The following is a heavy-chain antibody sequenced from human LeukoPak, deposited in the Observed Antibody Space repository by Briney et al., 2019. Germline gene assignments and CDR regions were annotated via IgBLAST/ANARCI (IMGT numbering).Heavy chain of an antibody. CDR1: GYSFTSYW. D-gene: IGHD1-26*01. V-gene: IGHV1-2*02. CDR3: ARGRGSYYPDAFDI. CDR2: INPNSGGT. J-gene: IGHJ3*02. Sequence: GESLKISCKGSGYSFTSYWIGWVRQAPGQGLEWMGWINPNSGGTNYAQKFQGRVTMTRDTSISTAYMELSRLRSDDTAVYYCARGRGSYYPDAFDIWGQGTMVTVSS.